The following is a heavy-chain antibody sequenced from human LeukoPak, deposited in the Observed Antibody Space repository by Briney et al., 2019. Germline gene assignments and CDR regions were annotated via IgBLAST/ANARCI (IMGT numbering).Heavy chain of an antibody. V-gene: IGHV3-33*06. CDR3: ANDVEMALDY. D-gene: IGHD5-24*01. CDR1: GFTFSSYG. CDR2: IWYDGSNK. J-gene: IGHJ4*02. Sequence: PGGSLRLSCAASGFTFSSYGMHWVRQSPGKGLEWVAVIWYDGSNKYYADSVKVRFTISRDNSKNTLYLQMNSLRAEDTAVYYCANDVEMALDYWGQGTLVTVSS.